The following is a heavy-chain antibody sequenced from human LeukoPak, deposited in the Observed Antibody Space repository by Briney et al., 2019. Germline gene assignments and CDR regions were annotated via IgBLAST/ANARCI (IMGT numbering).Heavy chain of an antibody. CDR3: AKSSAGSCFSSSAY. CDR2: LYAGCSNT. V-gene: IGHV3-23*01. J-gene: IGHJ4*02. Sequence: GWSLTHSFPASGFTFSHYPMNWLRPPRSKGLAWVSGLYAGCSNTYYAASVKGRFTISRDNSKNTPYLQMNSLRAEDTAVYYCAKSSAGSCFSSSAYWGQGTLVTVSS. D-gene: IGHD2-15*01. CDR1: GFTFSHYP.